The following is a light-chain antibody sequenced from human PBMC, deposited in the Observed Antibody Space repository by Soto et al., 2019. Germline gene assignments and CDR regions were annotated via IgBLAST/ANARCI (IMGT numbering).Light chain of an antibody. CDR2: EVN. V-gene: IGLV2-14*01. CDR1: SSDIGAYNH. CDR3: TSFTTSNTWV. Sequence: QSALTQPASVSGSPGQSITISCTGSSSDIGAYNHVSWYQQYPGKAPKLMIYEVNNRPSGVSNRFSGSKSGNTASLTISGLQAEDEADYYCTSFTTSNTWVFGGGTK. J-gene: IGLJ3*02.